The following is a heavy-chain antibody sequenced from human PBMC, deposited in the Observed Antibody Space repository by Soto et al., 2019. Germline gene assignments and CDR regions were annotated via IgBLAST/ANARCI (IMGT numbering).Heavy chain of an antibody. CDR1: GYTFNSAG. J-gene: IGHJ4*02. Sequence: AAVNVSCKACGYTFNSAGIAWVRQAPGQGLEWMGWISIYTGKTNYAQSLQGRVTMTTDTSTNTAYMELRSLRSDDTAVYFCARDRSTNYGDYGRFDYWGQGSLVTVSS. CDR3: ARDRSTNYGDYGRFDY. V-gene: IGHV1-18*01. CDR2: ISIYTGKT. D-gene: IGHD4-17*01.